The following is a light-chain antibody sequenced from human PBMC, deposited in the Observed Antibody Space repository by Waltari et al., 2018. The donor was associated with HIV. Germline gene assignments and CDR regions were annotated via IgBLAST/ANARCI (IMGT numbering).Light chain of an antibody. Sequence: EIVMTQSPATLSVSPGERATLSCRASQSVSSNLAWYQQKPGQAPRLLIYGASIRATGSPARFSGSGSGTEFTLTIGSLQSEDFAVYYCQQYNNWLRTFGQGTKVEIK. CDR2: GAS. V-gene: IGKV3-15*01. J-gene: IGKJ1*01. CDR3: QQYNNWLRT. CDR1: QSVSSN.